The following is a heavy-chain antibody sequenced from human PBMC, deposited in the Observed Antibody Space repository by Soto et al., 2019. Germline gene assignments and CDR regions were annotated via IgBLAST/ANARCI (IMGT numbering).Heavy chain of an antibody. Sequence: SETLSLTCAVSGASISGSYYYWAWLRQSPGKGPEWIGSVFYTGFTSYNPSLESRVSVSVDTSKSQFSLKLSAVTAADTAVYYCATSHKGYNWNYFDHWGQGALVTVST. J-gene: IGHJ4*02. V-gene: IGHV4-39*01. CDR1: GASISGSYYY. CDR2: VFYTGFT. CDR3: ATSHKGYNWNYFDH. D-gene: IGHD1-20*01.